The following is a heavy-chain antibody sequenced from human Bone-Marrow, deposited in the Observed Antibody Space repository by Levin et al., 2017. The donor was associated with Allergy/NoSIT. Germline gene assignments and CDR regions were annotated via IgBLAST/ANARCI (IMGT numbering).Heavy chain of an antibody. D-gene: IGHD5-18*01. CDR1: GGSISSGSSY. CDR2: IYYTGST. V-gene: IGHV4-39*07. CDR3: ARLDKAVVNTFDY. Sequence: SQTLSLTCTVSGGSISSGSSYWGWIRQPPGKGLEYIGSIYYTGSTYCNPSLKSRVTISVDTSKNQFSLKLSSVTAADTAVYYCARLDKAVVNTFDYWGPGTLVTVSS. J-gene: IGHJ4*02.